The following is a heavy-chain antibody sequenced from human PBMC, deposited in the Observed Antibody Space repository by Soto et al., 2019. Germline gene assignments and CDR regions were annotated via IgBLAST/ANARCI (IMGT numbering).Heavy chain of an antibody. CDR1: GFTFSRYY. V-gene: IGHV3-21*01. Sequence: KPGGSLRLSCAAPGFTFSRYYMNWVRQAPGKGLEWVSSISTTSTYTHYADSLKGRFTISRDNAKKLLYLQMDSLRAEDTAVYYCARDDGLSSTNVKAFDIWGQGTKVTVSS. J-gene: IGHJ3*02. CDR3: ARDDGLSSTNVKAFDI. CDR2: ISTTSTYT. D-gene: IGHD2-2*01.